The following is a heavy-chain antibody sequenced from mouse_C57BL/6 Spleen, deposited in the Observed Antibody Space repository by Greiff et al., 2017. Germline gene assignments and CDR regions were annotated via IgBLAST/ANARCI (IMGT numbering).Heavy chain of an antibody. V-gene: IGHV1-69*01. CDR1: GYTFTSYW. CDR3: ARTPFYYAFAY. Sequence: QVQLQQPGAELVMPGASVKLSCKASGYTFTSYWMHWVKQRPGQGLEWIGEIDPSDSYTNYNQKFKGKSTLTVDKSSSTAYMQLSSLTSEDSAVYYCARTPFYYAFAYWGQGTLVTVSA. D-gene: IGHD1-1*01. J-gene: IGHJ3*01. CDR2: IDPSDSYT.